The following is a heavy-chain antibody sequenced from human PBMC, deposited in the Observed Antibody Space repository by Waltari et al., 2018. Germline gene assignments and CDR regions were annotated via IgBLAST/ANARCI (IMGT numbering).Heavy chain of an antibody. D-gene: IGHD3-10*01. J-gene: IGHJ5*02. CDR2: NSTRGTT. Sequence: QVQLQQWGAGLLKPSETLSLTCAVYGGSFSGFYWNWVRQPPGKGLEWIGDNSTRGTTNYNPSLGSRVSISVDASKRQFSLTLYSVTGADTAVYYCARGKGYGSGMSPHWFDPWGQGPLVTVSS. V-gene: IGHV4-34*01. CDR1: GGSFSGFY. CDR3: ARGKGYGSGMSPHWFDP.